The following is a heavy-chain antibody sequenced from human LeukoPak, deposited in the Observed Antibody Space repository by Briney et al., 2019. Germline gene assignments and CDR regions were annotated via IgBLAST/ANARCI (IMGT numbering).Heavy chain of an antibody. Sequence: ASVKVSCKASGGTFSSYAISWVRQAPGQGLEWMGWINAGNGNTKYSQEFQGRVTITRDTSASKAYMELRSLRSDDTAVYYCASVWFGEGWYFDLWGRGTLVTVSS. CDR3: ASVWFGEGWYFDL. J-gene: IGHJ2*01. CDR1: GGTFSSYA. V-gene: IGHV1-3*01. CDR2: INAGNGNT. D-gene: IGHD3-10*01.